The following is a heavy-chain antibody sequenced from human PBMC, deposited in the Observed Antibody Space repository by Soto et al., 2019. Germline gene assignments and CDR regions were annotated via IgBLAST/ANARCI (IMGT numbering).Heavy chain of an antibody. J-gene: IGHJ3*02. CDR1: GFTFSDYY. CDR2: ARNKINSYSA. V-gene: IGHV3-72*01. CDR3: ALEARPTMVTGALNI. Sequence: GGSLRLSCAVSGFTFSDYYMDWVRQAPGKGLEWVGRARNKINSYSAESAASVKGRFTISRDDSKNSLYLQMDSLKTEDTAVYYCALEARPTMVTGALNIWGQGTMVTVSS. D-gene: IGHD5-18*01.